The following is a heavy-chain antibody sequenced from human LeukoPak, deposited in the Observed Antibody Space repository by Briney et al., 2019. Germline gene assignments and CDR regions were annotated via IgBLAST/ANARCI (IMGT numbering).Heavy chain of an antibody. CDR3: ARATANPYYYGSGSYYPVYYFDY. V-gene: IGHV4-34*01. D-gene: IGHD3-10*01. J-gene: IGHJ4*02. Sequence: SETLSLTCAVYGGSFSGYYWSWIRQLPGKGLEWIGEINHSGSTNYNPSLKSRVTISVDTSKNQFSLKLSSVTAADTAVYYCARATANPYYYGSGSYYPVYYFDYWGQGTLVTVSS. CDR1: GGSFSGYY. CDR2: INHSGST.